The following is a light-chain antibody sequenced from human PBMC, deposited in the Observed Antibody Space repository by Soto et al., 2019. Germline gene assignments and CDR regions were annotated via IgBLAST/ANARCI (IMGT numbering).Light chain of an antibody. CDR2: DVS. Sequence: QSVLTQPASVSGSPGQSITISCTGTSSDVGDYNYVSWYQQHPGKAPKLMIYDVSNRPSGVSNRFSGSKSGNTASLTISGLQAEDEADYYCSSYTSSSTYAVFGGGTKLTVL. V-gene: IGLV2-14*01. CDR1: SSDVGDYNY. CDR3: SSYTSSSTYAV. J-gene: IGLJ2*01.